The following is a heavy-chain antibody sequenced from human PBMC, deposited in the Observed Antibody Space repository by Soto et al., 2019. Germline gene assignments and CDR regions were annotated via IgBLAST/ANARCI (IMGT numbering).Heavy chain of an antibody. CDR2: LIPSFETT. V-gene: IGHV1-69*06. D-gene: IGHD3-22*01. CDR3: VTNDPYDRSASHDGFDV. Sequence: QVQLVQSGAEERSPGSSVKVSCKASGSTFKNYAINWVRQAPGQGLKWMGGLIPSFETTNFAQEFRGSVTITADKPTGVVYLELSSLRSDDTALYYCVTNDPYDRSASHDGFDVWGQGTMVTVSS. J-gene: IGHJ3*01. CDR1: GSTFKNYA.